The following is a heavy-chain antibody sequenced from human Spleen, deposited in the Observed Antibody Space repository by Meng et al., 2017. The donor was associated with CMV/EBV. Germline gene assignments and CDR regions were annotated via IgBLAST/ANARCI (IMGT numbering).Heavy chain of an antibody. D-gene: IGHD3-16*01. CDR3: GSWRGGNYYDY. J-gene: IGHJ4*02. CDR1: GGSISSDDYY. CDR2: IYNSGST. Sequence: QLHQWCAGLLKPSQTLSLTCTVSGGSISSDDYYWSWIRQPPGKGLECIGYIYNSGSTYYNPSLKSRVIISVDTSKNQFSLKLSSVTAADTAVYYCGSWRGGNYYDYWGQGTLVTVSS. V-gene: IGHV4-30-4*08.